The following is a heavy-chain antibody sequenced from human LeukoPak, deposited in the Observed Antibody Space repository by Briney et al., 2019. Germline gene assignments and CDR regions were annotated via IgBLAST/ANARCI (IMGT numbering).Heavy chain of an antibody. CDR2: IKQNGSEK. Sequence: PGGSLRLSCAASGFTFSNYWMTWVRQAPGKGLEWVANIKQNGSEKYYVDSVKGRFTISRDSAKNSLYLQMNNLRAEDTAVYYCAKPTDYWGQGTLVTVSS. J-gene: IGHJ4*02. CDR3: AKPTDY. CDR1: GFTFSNYW. V-gene: IGHV3-7*01. D-gene: IGHD1-14*01.